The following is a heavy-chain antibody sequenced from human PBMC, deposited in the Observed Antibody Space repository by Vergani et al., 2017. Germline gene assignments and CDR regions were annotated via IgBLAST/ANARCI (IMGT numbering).Heavy chain of an antibody. J-gene: IGHJ4*02. Sequence: EVQLLESGGGLVQPGGSLRLSCAASGFTFSSYAMSWVRQAPGKGLEWVSAISGSGGSTYYADSVKGRFTISRDNSKNTLYLQMNSLRAEDTAVYYCATDMYVVVVAATDYWGQGTLVTVSS. CDR3: ATDMYVVVVAATDY. V-gene: IGHV3-23*01. D-gene: IGHD2-15*01. CDR2: ISGSGGST. CDR1: GFTFSSYA.